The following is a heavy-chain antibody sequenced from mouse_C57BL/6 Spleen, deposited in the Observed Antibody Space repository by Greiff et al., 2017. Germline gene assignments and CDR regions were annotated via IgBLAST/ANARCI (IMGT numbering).Heavy chain of an antibody. Sequence: QVQLQQSGAELVKPGASVRISCKASGYPFGSSGLNWVKQSPGRGLEWMGQFYPGEGDTNYNGKFKGKATLTADKSSSTAYMQLSSLTSEDSAVYFCANYYGSSYVDWYFDVWGTGTTVTVSS. J-gene: IGHJ1*03. CDR3: ANYYGSSYVDWYFDV. D-gene: IGHD1-1*01. V-gene: IGHV1-80*01. CDR1: GYPFGSSG. CDR2: FYPGEGDT.